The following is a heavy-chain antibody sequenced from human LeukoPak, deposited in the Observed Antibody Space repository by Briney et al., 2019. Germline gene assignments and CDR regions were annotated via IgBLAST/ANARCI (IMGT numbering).Heavy chain of an antibody. V-gene: IGHV4-34*01. CDR3: ARERGRSYGSVPYYYYYMDV. CDR1: GGSFSGYY. D-gene: IGHD5-18*01. CDR2: INHSAST. Sequence: SETLSLTCAVYGGSFSGYYWSWLRQPPGKGLEWIGEINHSASTNYNPSLKSRVTISVDTSKNQFSLKLSSVTAADTAVYYCARERGRSYGSVPYYYYYMDVWGKGTTVTVSS. J-gene: IGHJ6*03.